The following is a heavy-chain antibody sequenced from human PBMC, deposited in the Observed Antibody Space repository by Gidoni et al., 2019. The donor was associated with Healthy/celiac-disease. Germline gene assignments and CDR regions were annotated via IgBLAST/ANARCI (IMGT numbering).Heavy chain of an antibody. CDR3: AKVAYCGGDSYDYFDY. J-gene: IGHJ4*02. CDR2: ISWKSGSI. V-gene: IGHV3-9*01. Sequence: VQLVESVGGLVQPGRSLRLSCAASGFTFDDYAMHWVRQAPGKGLEWVSGISWKSGSIGYADSVKGRFTISRDNAKNSLYLQMNSLRAEDTALYYCAKVAYCGGDSYDYFDYWGQGTLVTVSS. D-gene: IGHD2-21*02. CDR1: GFTFDDYA.